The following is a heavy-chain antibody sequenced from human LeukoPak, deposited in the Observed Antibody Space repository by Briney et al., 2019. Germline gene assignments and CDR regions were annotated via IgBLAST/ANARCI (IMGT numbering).Heavy chain of an antibody. Sequence: SQTLSLTCAVSGGSISSGGYSWSWIRQPPGKGLEWIGYIYHSGSTYYNPSLKSRVTISVDRSKNQFSLKLSSVTAADTAVYYCARGKYYDYVWGSYRPDWYFDLWGRGTLVTVSS. J-gene: IGHJ2*01. CDR3: ARGKYYDYVWGSYRPDWYFDL. D-gene: IGHD3-16*02. CDR2: IYHSGST. V-gene: IGHV4-30-2*01. CDR1: GGSISSGGYS.